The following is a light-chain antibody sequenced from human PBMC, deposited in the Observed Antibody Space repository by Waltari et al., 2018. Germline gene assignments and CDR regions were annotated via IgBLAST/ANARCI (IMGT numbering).Light chain of an antibody. J-gene: IGLJ1*01. Sequence: HSALTQPASVSGSPGQSITISCTGTSSSVAASDYVSWYQQYPGKAPKLMIYDVSQRFSGVSDRFSGSKSGNTASLTISGLQAEDEADYYCSSKTTTVPHVFGTGTKVTVV. V-gene: IGLV2-14*01. CDR3: SSKTTTVPHV. CDR2: DVS. CDR1: SSSVAASDY.